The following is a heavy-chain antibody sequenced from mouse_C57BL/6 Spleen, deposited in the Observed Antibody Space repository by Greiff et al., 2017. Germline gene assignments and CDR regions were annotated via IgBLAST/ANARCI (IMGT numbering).Heavy chain of an antibody. CDR2: IDPEDGET. J-gene: IGHJ4*01. Sequence: VQLKESGAELVKPGASVKLSCTASGFNIKDYYMHWVKQRTEQGLEWIGRIDPEDGETKYAPKFQGKATITADTSSNTAYLQLSSLTSEDTAVYYCARALRQAYYAMDYWGQGTSVTVSS. D-gene: IGHD2-4*01. V-gene: IGHV14-2*01. CDR1: GFNIKDYY. CDR3: ARALRQAYYAMDY.